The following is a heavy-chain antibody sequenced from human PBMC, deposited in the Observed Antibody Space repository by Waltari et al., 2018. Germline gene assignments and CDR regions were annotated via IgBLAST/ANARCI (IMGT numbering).Heavy chain of an antibody. D-gene: IGHD2-2*01. CDR3: ARGPQCSTSCLYGGFDY. CDR1: GGSFSGYY. Sequence: QVQLQQWGAGLLKPSETLSLTCAVYGGSFSGYYWSWIRQPPGKGREWIGEINHSGSTNHNPSLKSRVTISVDTSKNQFSLKLSSVTAADTAVYYCARGPQCSTSCLYGGFDYCGQGTLVTVSS. V-gene: IGHV4-34*01. CDR2: INHSGST. J-gene: IGHJ4*02.